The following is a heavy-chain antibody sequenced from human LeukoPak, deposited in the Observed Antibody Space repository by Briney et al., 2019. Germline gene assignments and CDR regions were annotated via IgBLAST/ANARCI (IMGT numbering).Heavy chain of an antibody. J-gene: IGHJ6*03. CDR2: IYTSGST. Sequence: SETLSLTCTVSGGSISSYYWSWIRQPAGKGLEWLGRIYTSGSTNYNPSLKSRVPMSVDTSKNQFSLKLSSVTAADTAVYYCARVVPYCSSTSCYTPLYSSSSYYYYYMDVWGKGTTVTVSS. V-gene: IGHV4-4*07. CDR1: GGSISSYY. D-gene: IGHD2-2*02. CDR3: ARVVPYCSSTSCYTPLYSSSSYYYYYMDV.